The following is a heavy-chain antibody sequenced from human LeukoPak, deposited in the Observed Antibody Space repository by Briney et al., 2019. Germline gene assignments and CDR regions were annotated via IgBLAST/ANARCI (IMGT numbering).Heavy chain of an antibody. D-gene: IGHD1-14*01. CDR1: GFTFSTDW. CDR3: ARDHNRNFDY. CDR2: MNQYGSEK. V-gene: IGHV3-7*05. Sequence: GGSLRLSCAASGFTFSTDWMSWVRQAPGKGLEWGANMNQYGSEKKYADSVKGRFTISRDNAKNSMYLEMNSLRAEDTAVYYCARDHNRNFDYWGQGTLVTVSP. J-gene: IGHJ4*02.